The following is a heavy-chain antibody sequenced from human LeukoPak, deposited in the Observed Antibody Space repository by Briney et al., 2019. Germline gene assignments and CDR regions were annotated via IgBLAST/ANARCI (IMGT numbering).Heavy chain of an antibody. CDR1: GYTFNNYA. CDR3: ARSPHILTGENFDY. Sequence: ASVKVSCKASGYTFNNYAMNWVRQAPGQGLEWMGWINPNSGGTNYAQKFQGRVTMTRDTSISTAYMELSRLRSDDTAVYYCARSPHILTGENFDYWGQGTLVTVSS. J-gene: IGHJ4*02. V-gene: IGHV1-2*02. D-gene: IGHD3-9*01. CDR2: INPNSGGT.